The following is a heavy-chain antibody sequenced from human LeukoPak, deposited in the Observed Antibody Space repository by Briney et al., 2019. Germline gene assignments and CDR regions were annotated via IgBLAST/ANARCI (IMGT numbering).Heavy chain of an antibody. D-gene: IGHD3-10*01. Sequence: PGGSLRLSCAASGFTVSSNYMSWVRQAPGKGLEWVSVIYSGGSTYYADSVKGRFTISRDNSKNTLYLQMNSLRAEDTAVYYCASHYGSGSYYTSPRYFDLWGRGTLVTVSS. J-gene: IGHJ2*01. CDR3: ASHYGSGSYYTSPRYFDL. V-gene: IGHV3-53*01. CDR2: IYSGGST. CDR1: GFTVSSNY.